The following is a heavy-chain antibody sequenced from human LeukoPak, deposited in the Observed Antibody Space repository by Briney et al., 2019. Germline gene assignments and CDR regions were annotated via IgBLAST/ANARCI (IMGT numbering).Heavy chain of an antibody. J-gene: IGHJ4*02. V-gene: IGHV1-2*02. CDR2: INPNSGGT. CDR1: GYTFTGYY. CDR3: ARGGAARNQYVDY. Sequence: EASVKVSCKASGYTFTGYYMHWVRQAPGQGLEWMGWINPNSGGTNYAQKLQGRVTMTRDTSISTAYMELSRLRSDDTAVYYCARGGAARNQYVDYWGQGTLVTVSS. D-gene: IGHD6-6*01.